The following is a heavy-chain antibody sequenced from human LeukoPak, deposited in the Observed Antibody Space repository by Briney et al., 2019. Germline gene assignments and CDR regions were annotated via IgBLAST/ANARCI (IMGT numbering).Heavy chain of an antibody. CDR3: ARVKELRFLEWLSYYYYYYMDV. CDR1: GYTFTNYY. Sequence: ASVKVSCKASGYTFTNYYMHWVRQAPGQGLEWMGGIIPIFGTANYAQKFQGRVTITADKSTSTAYMELSSLRSEDTAVYYCARVKELRFLEWLSYYYYYYMDVWGKGTRSPSP. J-gene: IGHJ6*03. D-gene: IGHD3-3*01. V-gene: IGHV1-69*06. CDR2: IIPIFGTA.